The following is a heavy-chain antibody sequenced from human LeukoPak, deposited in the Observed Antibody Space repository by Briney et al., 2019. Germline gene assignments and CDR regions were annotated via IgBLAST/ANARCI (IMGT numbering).Heavy chain of an antibody. D-gene: IGHD6-13*01. J-gene: IGHJ4*02. CDR2: INPNSGNT. CDR3: ARGKTPYSSSWYEFRG. CDR1: GYTFTGYY. Sequence: ASVKVSCKASGYTFTGYYMHWVRQAPGQGLEWMGWINPNSGNTGYAQKFQGRVTMTRNTSISTAYMELSSLRSEDTAVYYCARGKTPYSSSWYEFRGWGQGTLVTVSS. V-gene: IGHV1-8*02.